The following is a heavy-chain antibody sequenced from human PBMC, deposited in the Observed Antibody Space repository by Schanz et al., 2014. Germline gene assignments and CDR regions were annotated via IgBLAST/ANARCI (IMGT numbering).Heavy chain of an antibody. D-gene: IGHD3-10*01. V-gene: IGHV7-4-1*02. CDR2: INTDTGNP. CDR3: ARHERFEELSVVDY. Sequence: QVQLVQSGSQLKKPGASVKISCKASGYIFTSYALNWVRQAPGQGLEWMGYINTDTGNPTAAQGFTGRFVSSLDTSVKTAYLQINSLRPEDTAVYFCARHERFEELSVVDYWGQGTRVTVSS. CDR1: GYIFTSYA. J-gene: IGHJ4*02.